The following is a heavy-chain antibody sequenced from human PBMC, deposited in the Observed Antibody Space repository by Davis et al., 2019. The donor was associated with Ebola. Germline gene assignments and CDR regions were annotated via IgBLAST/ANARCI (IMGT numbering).Heavy chain of an antibody. V-gene: IGHV3-48*04. J-gene: IGHJ2*01. CDR2: ISSSSLTT. Sequence: PGGSLRLSCAASGFTFSSYTMNWVRQAPGKGLEWLSYISSSSLTTYSADSVKGRFTVSRDNDKNSLSLQMNSLRAEDTAVYYCAKDPRMTTVTTMYFDLWGRGTLVTVSS. D-gene: IGHD4-17*01. CDR1: GFTFSSYT. CDR3: AKDPRMTTVTTMYFDL.